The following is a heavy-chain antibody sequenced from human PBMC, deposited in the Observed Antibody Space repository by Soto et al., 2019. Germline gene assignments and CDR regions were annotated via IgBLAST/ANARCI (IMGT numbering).Heavy chain of an antibody. CDR1: GYSFTSYW. Sequence: GESLKIACNGSGYSFTSYWISWVRQMPGKGLEWMGRIDPSDSYTNYSPSFQGHVTISADKSISTAYLQWSSLKASDTAMYYCANLYETPNSNWFDPWGQGTLVTVSS. CDR3: ANLYETPNSNWFDP. D-gene: IGHD2-8*01. V-gene: IGHV5-10-1*01. J-gene: IGHJ5*02. CDR2: IDPSDSYT.